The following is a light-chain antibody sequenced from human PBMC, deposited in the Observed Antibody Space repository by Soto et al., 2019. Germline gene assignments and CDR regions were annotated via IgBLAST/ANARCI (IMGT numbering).Light chain of an antibody. Sequence: QSALTQPPSASGSPGQSVTISCTGSSSDVGRYNFVSWYQQHPGKAPKLIISEVTKRPSGVPDRFSGSRFGNTASLTVSGLQAEDGADYYCSSYTGNSYVFGTGTKVTVL. J-gene: IGLJ1*01. CDR1: SSDVGRYNF. CDR3: SSYTGNSYV. V-gene: IGLV2-8*01. CDR2: EVT.